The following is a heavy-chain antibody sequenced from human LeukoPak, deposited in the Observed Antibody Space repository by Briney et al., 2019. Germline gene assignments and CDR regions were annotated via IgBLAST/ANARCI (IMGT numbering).Heavy chain of an antibody. CDR2: IYPGDSDT. J-gene: IGHJ5*02. CDR1: GYSFTSYW. Sequence: GESLKISCKGSGYSFTSYWIGWVRQMPGKGLEWMGTIYPGDSDTRYSPSFQGQVTISTDKSISTAYLQWSSLKASDTAMYYCARHAYNYYYGSGSYPSWFDPWGQGTLVTVSS. CDR3: ARHAYNYYYGSGSYPSWFDP. D-gene: IGHD3-10*01. V-gene: IGHV5-51*01.